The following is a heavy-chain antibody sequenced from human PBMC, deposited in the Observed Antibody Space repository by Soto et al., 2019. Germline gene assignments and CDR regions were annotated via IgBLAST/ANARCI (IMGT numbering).Heavy chain of an antibody. D-gene: IGHD3-3*01. CDR3: ARGLRFLEWLLNRSFWFDP. CDR2: IYYSGST. V-gene: IGHV4-39*01. J-gene: IGHJ5*02. Sequence: SETLSLTCTVSGGSISSSSYYWGWIRQPPGKGLEWIGSIYYSGSTYYNPSLKSRVTISVDTSKNQFSLKLSSVTAADTAVYYCARGLRFLEWLLNRSFWFDPWGQGTLVTVSS. CDR1: GGSISSSSYY.